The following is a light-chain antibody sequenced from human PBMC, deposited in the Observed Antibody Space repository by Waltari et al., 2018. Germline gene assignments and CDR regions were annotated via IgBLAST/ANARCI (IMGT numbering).Light chain of an antibody. J-gene: IGLJ2*01. V-gene: IGLV2-14*01. CDR3: SSQSSNDVVL. CDR1: SNDVGGYNS. Sequence: QSALTQPASVSGSPGQSVTIFCAGTSNDVGGYNSVSWYQEYPGQAPRVIIYDVSDRPSAVSDRFSGSKSGNTASLTISGLQAEDEADYYCSSQSSNDVVLFGGGTKLTVL. CDR2: DVS.